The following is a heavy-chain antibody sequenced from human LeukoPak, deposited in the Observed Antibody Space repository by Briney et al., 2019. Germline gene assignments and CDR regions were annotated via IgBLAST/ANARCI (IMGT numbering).Heavy chain of an antibody. CDR1: GYTFTSYD. CDR2: MNPNSGNT. V-gene: IGHV1-8*01. CDR3: ARVKWLVNWFDP. D-gene: IGHD6-19*01. Sequence: SVKVSCKASGYTFTSYDINWVRQATGQGREWMGWMNPNSGNTCYAHKFQRRVTMTRNTSISTAYMELTSLRSEDTAVYYCARVKWLVNWFDPWGQGTLVTVSS. J-gene: IGHJ5*02.